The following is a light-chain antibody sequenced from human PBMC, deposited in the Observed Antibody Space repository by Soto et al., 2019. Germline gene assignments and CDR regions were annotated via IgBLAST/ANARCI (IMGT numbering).Light chain of an antibody. J-gene: IGKJ3*01. Sequence: EILMTQYPATLSLSPGERATLSWGASQSVGKYLVWYQQKPGQAPRLLIYDASTRATGIPASFSGSGSGTEFTLTISSLQSEDFAVYYCQQYNNWHTVTFGPGTKVDIK. CDR2: DAS. V-gene: IGKV3-15*01. CDR3: QQYNNWHTVT. CDR1: QSVGKY.